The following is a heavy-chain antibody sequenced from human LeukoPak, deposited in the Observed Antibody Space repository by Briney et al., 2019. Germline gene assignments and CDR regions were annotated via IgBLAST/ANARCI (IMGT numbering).Heavy chain of an antibody. CDR2: ISSSSSYI. J-gene: IGHJ4*02. D-gene: IGHD6-19*01. CDR3: ARGPQWLVRGYDY. V-gene: IGHV3-21*01. CDR1: GFTFSSYS. Sequence: GGSLRLSCAASGFTFSSYSMNWVRQAPGKGLEWVSSISSSSSYIYYADSVKGRFTISRDNAKNSLYLQMNSLRAEDTAVYYCARGPQWLVRGYDYGGQGTLVTVSA.